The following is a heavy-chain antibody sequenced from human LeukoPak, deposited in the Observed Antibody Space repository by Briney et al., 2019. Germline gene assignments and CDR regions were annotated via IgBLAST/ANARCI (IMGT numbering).Heavy chain of an antibody. CDR2: ISYDGSNK. J-gene: IGHJ6*04. CDR1: GFTFSSYA. CDR3: AELGITMIGGV. D-gene: IGHD3-10*02. V-gene: IGHV3-30*04. Sequence: GGSLRLSCAASGFTFSSYAMHWVRQAPGKGLEWVAVISYDGSNKYYADSVKGRFTISRDNSKNTLYLQMNSLRAEDTAVYYCAELGITMIGGVWGKGTTVTVSS.